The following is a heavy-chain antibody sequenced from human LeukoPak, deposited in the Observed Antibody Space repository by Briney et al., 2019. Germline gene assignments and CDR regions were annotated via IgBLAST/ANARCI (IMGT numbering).Heavy chain of an antibody. CDR3: AKTAIYSGVDY. CDR1: GFTFSPYT. D-gene: IGHD2-21*01. Sequence: PGGSLRLSCSVSGFTFSPYTMHWVRQAPGRGLEYVSAISSNGGSTYYADSVKGRFNISRDNSKNTLYLQMSSLRAEDTAVYYCAKTAIYSGVDYWGQGTLVTVSS. J-gene: IGHJ4*02. CDR2: ISSNGGST. V-gene: IGHV3-64D*09.